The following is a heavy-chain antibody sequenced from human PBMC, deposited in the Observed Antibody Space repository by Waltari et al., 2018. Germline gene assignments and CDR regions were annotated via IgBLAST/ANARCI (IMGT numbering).Heavy chain of an antibody. V-gene: IGHV3-73*01. CDR3: IRPFELGID. CDR1: GLIFRDFA. D-gene: IGHD7-27*01. J-gene: IGHJ4*02. CDR2: IRSRTKGDAT. Sequence: EVQLVESGGALVQPGGSLKLSCATSGLIFRDFAIDWVRQASGKGPEWVGRIRSRTKGDATAYSPSVEGRFTISRDDSKNAVYLQMNSLNTDDTAVYYCIRPFELGIDWGQGTLVTVSS.